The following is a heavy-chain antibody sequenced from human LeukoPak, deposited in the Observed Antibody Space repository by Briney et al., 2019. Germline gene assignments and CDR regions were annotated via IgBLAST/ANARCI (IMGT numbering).Heavy chain of an antibody. CDR2: INPSDGST. D-gene: IGHD6-13*01. Sequence: ASVRVSCKASGYTFTNYYIHWVRQAPGQGLEWMGIINPSDGSTSYAQKFQGKVTMTRDTSTSTVYMELSSLRSEDTAVYYCARDLSSSWQFDYWGQGTLVTVSS. CDR1: GYTFTNYY. J-gene: IGHJ4*02. V-gene: IGHV1-46*01. CDR3: ARDLSSSWQFDY.